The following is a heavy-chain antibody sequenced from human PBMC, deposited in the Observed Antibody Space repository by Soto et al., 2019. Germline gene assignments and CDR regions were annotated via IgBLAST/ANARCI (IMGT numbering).Heavy chain of an antibody. V-gene: IGHV1-18*01. D-gene: IGHD3-3*01. CDR2: ISAYNGNT. J-gene: IGHJ6*02. CDR1: GYTFTSYG. CDR3: ARGLGLYYDFWSGYYTGKNYVMDV. Sequence: ASVKVSCKASGYTFTSYGISWVRQAPGQGLEWMGWISAYNGNTNYAQKLQGRVTMTTDTSTSTAYMELRSLRSDDTAVYYCARGLGLYYDFWSGYYTGKNYVMDVWAQRTTVTVSS.